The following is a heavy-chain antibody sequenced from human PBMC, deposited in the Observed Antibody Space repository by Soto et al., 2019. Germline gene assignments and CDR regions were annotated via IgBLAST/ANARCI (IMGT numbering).Heavy chain of an antibody. Sequence: PSGTLSLTCTVSSDSISSYYWSWIRQPPGKRLEWIGYISYSGSTDYNPSLKSRVTISGDTSKNQFSLKVSSVTAADTAVYYCARGTSWQLPFDYWGQGTLVTVSS. CDR1: SDSISSYY. V-gene: IGHV4-59*01. J-gene: IGHJ4*02. CDR2: ISYSGST. D-gene: IGHD6-13*01. CDR3: ARGTSWQLPFDY.